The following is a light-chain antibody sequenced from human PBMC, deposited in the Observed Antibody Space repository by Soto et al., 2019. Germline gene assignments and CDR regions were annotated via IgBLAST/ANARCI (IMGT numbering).Light chain of an antibody. J-gene: IGLJ1*01. V-gene: IGLV2-14*01. CDR1: SSDVGGYNY. CDR3: SSYTYSSRV. CDR2: EVS. Sequence: QSALTQPASVSGSPGQSITISCTGTSSDVGGYNYVSWYQQHPGKAPKLMIYEVSNRPSGVSNRFSGSKSGNTASLTISGLQAEDEADYYCSSYTYSSRVFGTGTKVTVL.